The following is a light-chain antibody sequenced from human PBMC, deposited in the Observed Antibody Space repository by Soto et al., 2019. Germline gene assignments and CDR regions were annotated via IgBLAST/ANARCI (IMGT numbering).Light chain of an antibody. CDR3: QVWDSSRDHVV. CDR2: YDN. Sequence: SYELTQPPSVSVAPGKTAMITCGENNIGDKSVHWYQQKPGQAPVLVIYYDNDRPSGIPERFPGSNSGNTATLTISRVEAGDEADYYCQVWDSSRDHVVFGGGTQLTVL. V-gene: IGLV3-21*04. CDR1: NIGDKS. J-gene: IGLJ2*01.